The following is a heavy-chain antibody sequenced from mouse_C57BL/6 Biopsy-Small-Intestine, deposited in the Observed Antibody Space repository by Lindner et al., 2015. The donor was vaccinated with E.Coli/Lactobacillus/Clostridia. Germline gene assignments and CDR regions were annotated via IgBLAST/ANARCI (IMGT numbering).Heavy chain of an antibody. D-gene: IGHD1-1*01. Sequence: SVKVSCKASGGTFSSYPISWVRQAPGQGLEWMGRIIPILNKAIYAQNFQGRVTITADKSTSTAHLEVNSLRSDDTAVYYCATDGGTTIAPFWGQGTLVTVSA. V-gene: IGHV1-74*01. J-gene: IGHJ3*01. CDR1: GGTFSSYP. CDR2: IIPILNKA. CDR3: ATDGGTTIAPF.